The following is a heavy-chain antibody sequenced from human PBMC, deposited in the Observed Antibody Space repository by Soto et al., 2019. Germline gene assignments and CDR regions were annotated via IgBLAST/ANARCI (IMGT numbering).Heavy chain of an antibody. D-gene: IGHD3-10*01. V-gene: IGHV1-69*02. CDR3: ASNYGSGYRAFAS. J-gene: IGHJ4*02. CDR1: GDTFNFYS. Sequence: QVQLVQSGAEVKSAGSSVKVSCKASGDTFNFYSINWVRQAPGLGLEWVGRVNPILSMSDYAQRFQGRVTMTEDKATGTAYMELRSLRSEDTAIYYCASNYGSGYRAFASWGQGALVTVSS. CDR2: VNPILSMS.